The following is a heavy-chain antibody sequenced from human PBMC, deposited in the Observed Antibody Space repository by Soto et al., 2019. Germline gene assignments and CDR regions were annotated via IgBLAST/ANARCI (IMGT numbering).Heavy chain of an antibody. CDR1: AGSINCCS. CDR3: ARESSGKYYDSRGYIDY. Sequence: SQTPSISCSLSAGSINCCSWSCIREPQGRGLEWIAYIYYTGSTNYNPSLEGRVSVSVDTSNNHFSLKLMSVTADDTAVYYCARESSGKYYDSRGYIDYWGQGTLV. CDR2: IYYTGST. D-gene: IGHD3-22*01. V-gene: IGHV4-59*01. J-gene: IGHJ4*02.